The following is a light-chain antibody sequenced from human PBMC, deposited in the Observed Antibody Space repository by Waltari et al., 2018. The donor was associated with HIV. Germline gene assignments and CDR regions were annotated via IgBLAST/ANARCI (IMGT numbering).Light chain of an antibody. Sequence: EIVLTQSPGTLSLSPGDRATLSCRASQSVSSTYLAWYQQKPGQAPRLLIYGASSRATGIPDRFSGSGSGTDFTLTVSRLEPEDFAMFYFQQYGSSPLTFGQGTRLEIK. V-gene: IGKV3-20*01. CDR3: QQYGSSPLT. CDR2: GAS. CDR1: QSVSSTY. J-gene: IGKJ5*01.